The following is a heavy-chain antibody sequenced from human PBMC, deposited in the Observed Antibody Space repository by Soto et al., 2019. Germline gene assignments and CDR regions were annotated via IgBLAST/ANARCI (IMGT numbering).Heavy chain of an antibody. V-gene: IGHV3-30-3*01. CDR2: ISYDGGNK. J-gene: IGHJ6*02. D-gene: IGHD2-15*01. CDR1: GFTFRNYA. Sequence: PGGSLRLSCAASGFTFRNYAMHWVRQAPGKGLECVAVISYDGGNKFYRDYVKGRFTISRDNSKNTLYLQINSLRYEDTAVYYWGRGDREDIGVVIGVRPGEYGVDVWGQGTTVTVSS. CDR3: GRGDREDIGVVIGVRPGEYGVDV.